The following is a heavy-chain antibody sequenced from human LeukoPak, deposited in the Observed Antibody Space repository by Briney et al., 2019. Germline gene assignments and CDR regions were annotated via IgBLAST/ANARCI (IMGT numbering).Heavy chain of an antibody. CDR2: VHYSGST. D-gene: IGHD3-10*01. Sequence: SETLSLTCTVSGGSMSGSSYYWGWIRLPPGKGLEWIGSVHYSGSTYYNPSLESRLTISVDTSKNQFSLKLSSVTAADTAVYYCARYVVYGSGKYYFDYWGQGTLVTVSS. CDR3: ARYVVYGSGKYYFDY. V-gene: IGHV4-39*01. CDR1: GGSMSGSSYY. J-gene: IGHJ4*02.